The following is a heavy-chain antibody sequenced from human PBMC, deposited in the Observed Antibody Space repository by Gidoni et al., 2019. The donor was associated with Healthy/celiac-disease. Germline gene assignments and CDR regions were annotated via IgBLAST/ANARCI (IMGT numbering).Heavy chain of an antibody. CDR1: ASTFSSYA. D-gene: IGHD5-18*01. J-gene: IGHJ4*02. Sequence: EVQLVESGGGLVQPGGSLRLSCAASASTFSSYAMSWVRQAHGKGLEWVSAISGSGGSTYYADSVKGRFTISRDNSKNTLYLQMNSLRAEDTAVYYCAKVVGYSYGLTLDYWGQGTLVTVSS. CDR3: AKVVGYSYGLTLDY. V-gene: IGHV3-23*04. CDR2: ISGSGGST.